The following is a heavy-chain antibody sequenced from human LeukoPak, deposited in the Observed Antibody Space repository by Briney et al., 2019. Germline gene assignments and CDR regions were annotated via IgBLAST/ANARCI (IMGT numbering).Heavy chain of an antibody. CDR1: GYTFTSCG. CDR3: VRDAPQWRNAFDF. D-gene: IGHD6-19*01. V-gene: IGHV1-18*01. J-gene: IGHJ3*01. Sequence: ASVKVSCKASGYTFTSCGICWVRQAPGQGLEWMGWVSAYNGDTNYAQKFQGRVTMTTDTSTSTAYMELRSLRSDDTAVYYCVRDAPQWRNAFDFWGHGTTITVSS. CDR2: VSAYNGDT.